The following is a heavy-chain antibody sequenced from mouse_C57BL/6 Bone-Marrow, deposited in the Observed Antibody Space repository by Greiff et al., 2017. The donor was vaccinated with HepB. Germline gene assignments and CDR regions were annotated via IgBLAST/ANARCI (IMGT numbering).Heavy chain of an antibody. CDR3: ARDHDYDGCFAY. CDR1: GFTFSDYY. D-gene: IGHD2-4*01. V-gene: IGHV5-16*01. J-gene: IGHJ3*01. Sequence: EVMLVESEGGLVQPGSSMKLSCTASGFTFSDYYMAWVRQVPEKGLEWVANINYDGSSTYYLDSLKSRFIISRDNAKNILYLQMSSLKSEDTATYYCARDHDYDGCFAYWGRGTRITVSA. CDR2: INYDGSST.